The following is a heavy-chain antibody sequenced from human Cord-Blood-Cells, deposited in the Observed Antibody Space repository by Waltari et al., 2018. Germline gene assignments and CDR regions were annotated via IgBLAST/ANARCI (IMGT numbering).Heavy chain of an antibody. V-gene: IGHV4-39*01. CDR3: ARVFSGSFDY. CDR2: IYYSGST. CDR1: GGSISSSSYY. J-gene: IGHJ4*02. Sequence: QLQLQESGPGLVKPSETLSLTCTVSGGSISSSSYYWGWIRQPPGKGREWIGSIYYSGSTSYNPSLKSRVTISVDTSKNQFSLKLSSVTAADTAVYYCARVFSGSFDYWGQGTLVTVSS. D-gene: IGHD1-26*01.